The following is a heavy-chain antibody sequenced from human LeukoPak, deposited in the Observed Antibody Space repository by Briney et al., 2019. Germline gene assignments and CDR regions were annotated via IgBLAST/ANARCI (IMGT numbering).Heavy chain of an antibody. J-gene: IGHJ4*02. CDR3: ARHVVAVGFDY. V-gene: IGHV3-21*01. CDR2: ITSSSTYI. CDR1: GFTFNSYE. D-gene: IGHD3-22*01. Sequence: GGSLRLSCAASGFTFNSYEMNWVRQAPGKGLEWVSSITSSSTYIYYADSVKGRFTISRDNAQNSLYLQMSSLRAEDTAVYYCARHVVAVGFDYWGQGTLVTVSS.